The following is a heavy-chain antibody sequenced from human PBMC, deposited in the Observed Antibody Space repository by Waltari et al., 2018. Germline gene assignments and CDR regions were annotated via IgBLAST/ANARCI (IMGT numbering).Heavy chain of an antibody. V-gene: IGHV4-38-2*01. J-gene: IGHJ4*02. CDR1: GYSISSGYY. Sequence: QVQLQESGPGLVKPSETLSLTCAVSGYSISSGYYWGWIRQPPGKGLEWIGSIYHSGSTYYNPSLKSRVTISVDTSKNQFSLKLSSVTAADTAVYYCARLYSSSARYFDYWGQGTLVTVSS. CDR2: IYHSGST. D-gene: IGHD6-6*01. CDR3: ARLYSSSARYFDY.